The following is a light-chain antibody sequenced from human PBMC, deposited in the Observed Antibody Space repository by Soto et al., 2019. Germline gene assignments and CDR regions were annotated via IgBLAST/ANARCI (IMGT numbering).Light chain of an antibody. J-gene: IGKJ1*01. CDR2: GAS. V-gene: IGKV3-15*01. CDR3: QQYNNWHPWT. Sequence: EIVMTQSPATLSVSPGERATLSCRASQSVSSNLAWYQQKPGQAPRLLIYGASTRATGIPARFSGSGSVTEFTLTISSLQSEDFAVYYCQQYNNWHPWTFGQGTKVEIK. CDR1: QSVSSN.